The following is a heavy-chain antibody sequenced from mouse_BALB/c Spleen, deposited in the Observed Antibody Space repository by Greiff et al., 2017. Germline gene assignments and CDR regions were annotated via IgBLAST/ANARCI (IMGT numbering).Heavy chain of an antibody. CDR3: ARVDLLEAMDY. Sequence: EVKVVESGGGLVQPGGSRKLSCAASGFTFSSFGMHWVRQAPEKGLEWVAYISSGSSTIYYADTVKGRFTISRDNPKNTLYLEMSSLRSEDTAMYYCARVDLLEAMDYWGQGTSVTVSS. CDR2: ISSGSSTI. J-gene: IGHJ4*01. CDR1: GFTFSSFG. D-gene: IGHD2-1*01. V-gene: IGHV5-17*02.